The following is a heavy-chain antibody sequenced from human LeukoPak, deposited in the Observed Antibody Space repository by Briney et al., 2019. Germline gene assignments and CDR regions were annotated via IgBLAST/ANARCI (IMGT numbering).Heavy chain of an antibody. J-gene: IGHJ4*02. D-gene: IGHD1-26*01. CDR2: ISGSGGRT. CDR3: ANMGFPRGATLGGGFDY. CDR1: GFTFSSYA. Sequence: GGSLRLSCAASGFTFSSYAMSWVRPAPGKGLEWVSAISGSGGRTYYADSVKGRFTISRDNSKNTLYLQMNSLRAEDSAVYYCANMGFPRGATLGGGFDYWGQGTLVTVSS. V-gene: IGHV3-23*01.